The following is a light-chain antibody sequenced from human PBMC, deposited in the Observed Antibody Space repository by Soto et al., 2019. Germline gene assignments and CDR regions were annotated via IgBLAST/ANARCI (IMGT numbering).Light chain of an antibody. CDR3: CSYAGISTFYV. Sequence: SVLTKPASVYGSPGQSITISCTGTSSDVGSYNLVSWYQQHPGKAPKLMIYGVNKRPSGVSNRFSGSKSGNTASLTISGLQAEDEADYYCCSYAGISTFYVFGTGTKVTVL. V-gene: IGLV2-23*02. CDR2: GVN. CDR1: SSDVGSYNL. J-gene: IGLJ1*01.